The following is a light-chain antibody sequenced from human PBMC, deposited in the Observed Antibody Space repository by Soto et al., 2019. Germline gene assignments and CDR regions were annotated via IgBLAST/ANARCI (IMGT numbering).Light chain of an antibody. J-gene: IGKJ1*01. CDR3: QQYNVWPWT. CDR1: QGVTN. CDR2: GAS. V-gene: IGKV3-15*01. Sequence: EIVMTQSPDNLSVSPGERATLSCRASQGVTNLAWYQQTPGQPPRLLIYGASTRAAGISARFSGSGSGTDFTLTINSLQYEDFAVYYCQQYNVWPWTFGQGTKVDIK.